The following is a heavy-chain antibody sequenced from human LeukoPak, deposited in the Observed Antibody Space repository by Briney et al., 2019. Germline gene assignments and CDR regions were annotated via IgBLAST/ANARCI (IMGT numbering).Heavy chain of an antibody. Sequence: SETLSLTCTVSGGSISGYHWSWIRQPPGKGLEGIGYIYYSGNTNYNPSLKSRVTISVDTSKNQFSLKLSSVTAADTAVYYCARLSYSNGWSYFDYWGQGTLVTVSS. CDR2: IYYSGNT. J-gene: IGHJ4*02. CDR1: GGSISGYH. D-gene: IGHD6-19*01. V-gene: IGHV4-59*01. CDR3: ARLSYSNGWSYFDY.